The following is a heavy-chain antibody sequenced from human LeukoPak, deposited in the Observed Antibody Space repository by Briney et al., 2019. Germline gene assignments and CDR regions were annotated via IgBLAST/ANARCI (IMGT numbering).Heavy chain of an antibody. D-gene: IGHD6-6*01. CDR1: GSTFDDYG. J-gene: IGHJ6*03. V-gene: IGHV3-20*04. Sequence: PGGSLRLSCAASGSTFDDYGMSWVRHAPGKGLEWVSGINWNGGSTGYADSVKGRFTISRDNAKNSLYLQMNSLRAEDTALYYCARVADSSSSSGDYYYYMDVWGKGTTVTVSS. CDR3: ARVADSSSSSGDYYYYMDV. CDR2: INWNGGST.